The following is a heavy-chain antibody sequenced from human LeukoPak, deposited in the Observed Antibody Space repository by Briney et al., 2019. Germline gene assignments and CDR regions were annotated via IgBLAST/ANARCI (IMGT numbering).Heavy chain of an antibody. J-gene: IGHJ4*02. D-gene: IGHD2-2*01. CDR1: GGSFSGYY. Sequence: SETLSLTCAVYGGSFSGYYWSWIRQPPGKGLEWIGEINHSGSTNYNPSLKSRVTISVDASKNQFSLKLSSVTAADTAVYYCAREVCSSTSCYLDYWGQGTLVTVSS. V-gene: IGHV4-34*01. CDR3: AREVCSSTSCYLDY. CDR2: INHSGST.